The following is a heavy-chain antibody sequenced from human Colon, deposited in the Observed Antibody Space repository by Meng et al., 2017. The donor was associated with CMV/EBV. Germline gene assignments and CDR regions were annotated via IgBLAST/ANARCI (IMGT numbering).Heavy chain of an antibody. CDR3: ARYISGCYTHIDH. D-gene: IGHD6-19*01. J-gene: IGHJ4*02. CDR2: IYHNGNR. CDR1: GYSISSGDYY. Sequence: SETLSLTCTVSGYSISSGDYYWTWIRQFPGKGLEWIGYIYHNGNRNPNPSLRSRLSLSVDTSKNQFSLELTSVTAADTAVYYCARYISGCYTHIDHWGQGTLVTVSS. V-gene: IGHV4-30-4*01.